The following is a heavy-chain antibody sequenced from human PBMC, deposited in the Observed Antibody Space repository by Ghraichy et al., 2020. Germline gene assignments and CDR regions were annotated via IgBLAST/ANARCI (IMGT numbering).Heavy chain of an antibody. CDR1: GFTFSNAW. CDR2: IKGKTDGGTR. CDR3: TTGMDTLGGYTYYGMDV. Sequence: GGSLRLSCAASGFTFSNAWMNWVRQAPGKGLEWVGRIKGKTDGGTRDYGEPVKGRFDILTDDSQNTLYLQMNSVETEDTAFYYCTTGMDTLGGYTYYGMDVWGQGTTVTVSS. J-gene: IGHJ6*02. D-gene: IGHD5-18*01. V-gene: IGHV3-15*07.